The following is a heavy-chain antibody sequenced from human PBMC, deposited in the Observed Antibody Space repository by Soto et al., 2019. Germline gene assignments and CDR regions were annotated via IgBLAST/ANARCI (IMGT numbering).Heavy chain of an antibody. CDR2: IYPGDSDT. Sequence: GESLKISCKASGYRFTSYWIAWVRQTPGKGLEWMGIIYPGDSDTRYSPSFQGQVTISADKSISTAYLQWSSLKASDTAMYYCARHTQVEMVDYWGQGTLVTVSS. V-gene: IGHV5-51*01. D-gene: IGHD2-2*01. CDR1: GYRFTSYW. CDR3: ARHTQVEMVDY. J-gene: IGHJ4*02.